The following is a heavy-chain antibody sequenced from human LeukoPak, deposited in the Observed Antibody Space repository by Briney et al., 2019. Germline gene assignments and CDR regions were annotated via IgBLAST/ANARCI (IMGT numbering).Heavy chain of an antibody. Sequence: GASVKVSCKASGYTFTGYYMHWVRQAPGQGLEWMGRINPNSGGTNYAQKFQGRVTMTRDTSISTAYMELSSLRSEDTAVYYCARGPPRYYDFWSGPRYYYYGMDVWGQGTTVTVSS. D-gene: IGHD3-3*01. V-gene: IGHV1-2*06. CDR1: GYTFTGYY. J-gene: IGHJ6*02. CDR3: ARGPPRYYDFWSGPRYYYYGMDV. CDR2: INPNSGGT.